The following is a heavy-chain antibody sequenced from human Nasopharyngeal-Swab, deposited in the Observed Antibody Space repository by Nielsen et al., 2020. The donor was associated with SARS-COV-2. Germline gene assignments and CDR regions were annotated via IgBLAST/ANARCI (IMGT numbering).Heavy chain of an antibody. Sequence: GESLKISCADSGFTFSNYWMSWVRQAPGKGLEWVSSISSSSSYIYYADSVKGRFTISRDNAKNSLYLQMNSLRAEDTAVYYCAVSSWQDFDPWGQGTLVTVSS. CDR1: GFTFSNYW. CDR2: ISSSSSYI. CDR3: AVSSWQDFDP. D-gene: IGHD6-13*01. V-gene: IGHV3-21*01. J-gene: IGHJ5*02.